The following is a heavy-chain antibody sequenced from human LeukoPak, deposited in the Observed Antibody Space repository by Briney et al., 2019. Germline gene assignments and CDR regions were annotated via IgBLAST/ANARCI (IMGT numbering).Heavy chain of an antibody. CDR1: GYTFTSYD. J-gene: IGHJ6*02. D-gene: IGHD3-22*01. CDR2: MNPNSGNT. V-gene: IGHV1-8*01. CDR3: ARADSPYYYYGMDV. Sequence: ASVKVSCKASGYTFTSYDINWVRQATGQGLEWMGWMNPNSGNTGYAQKFQGRVTMTRNTSISTAYMDLSSLRSEDTAVYYCARADSPYYYYGMDVWGQGTTVTVSS.